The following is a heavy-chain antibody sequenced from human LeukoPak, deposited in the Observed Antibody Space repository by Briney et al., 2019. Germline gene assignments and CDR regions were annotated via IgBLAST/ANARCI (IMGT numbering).Heavy chain of an antibody. CDR2: INHSGST. Sequence: PSETLTLTCAVYGGSFSGYYWSWIRQPPGKGLEWIGEINHSGSTKYNPSLKSRLTISVDTSKIQFSLKLSSVTAADTAVYYCARGGPQVTPVFLRSLFDPWGQGTLVTVSS. CDR3: ARGGPQVTPVFLRSLFDP. J-gene: IGHJ5*02. D-gene: IGHD3-22*01. V-gene: IGHV4-34*01. CDR1: GGSFSGYY.